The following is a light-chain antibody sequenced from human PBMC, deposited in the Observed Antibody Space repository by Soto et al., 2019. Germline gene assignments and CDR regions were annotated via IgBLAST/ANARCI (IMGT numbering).Light chain of an antibody. CDR3: QSYDNSLNEWV. V-gene: IGLV1-40*01. CDR1: ASSIAARYD. J-gene: IGLJ3*02. Sequence: QLVLTQPPSVSGAPGQRVTISCTGTASSIAARYDVHWYQQIPGKAPKLLIYGHNNRPSGVPDRFSASKSGISASLAITGLQADDEADYYCQSYDNSLNEWVFGGGTKVTVL. CDR2: GHN.